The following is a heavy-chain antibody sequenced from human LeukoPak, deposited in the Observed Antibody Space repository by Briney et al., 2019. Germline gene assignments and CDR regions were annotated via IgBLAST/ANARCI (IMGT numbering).Heavy chain of an antibody. CDR2: ISGSGGST. V-gene: IGHV3-23*01. Sequence: AGGSLRLSCAASGFTFSSYAMSWVRQAPGKGLEWVSGISGSGGSTQYTDSVKGRFTISRDNSKNTLYLQMNSLRAEDTAVYYCAKDRYSSGWTPDYWGQGTLVTVSS. CDR3: AKDRYSSGWTPDY. D-gene: IGHD6-19*01. J-gene: IGHJ4*02. CDR1: GFTFSSYA.